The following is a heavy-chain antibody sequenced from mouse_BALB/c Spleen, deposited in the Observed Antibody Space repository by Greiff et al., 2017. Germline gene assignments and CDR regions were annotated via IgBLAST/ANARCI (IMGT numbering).Heavy chain of an antibody. Sequence: EVKLMESGPGLVKPSQSLSLTCTVTGYSITSDYAWNWIRQFPGNKLEWMGYISYSGSTSYNPSLKSRISITRDTSKNQFFLQLNSVTTEDTATYYCARWGGYYVDYAMDYWGQGTSVTVSS. CDR3: ARWGGYYVDYAMDY. V-gene: IGHV3-2*02. J-gene: IGHJ4*01. CDR1: GYSITSDYA. D-gene: IGHD2-3*01. CDR2: ISYSGST.